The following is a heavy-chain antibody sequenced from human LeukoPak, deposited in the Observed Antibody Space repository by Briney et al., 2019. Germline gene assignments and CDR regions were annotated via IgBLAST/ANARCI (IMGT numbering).Heavy chain of an antibody. J-gene: IGHJ3*02. V-gene: IGHV3-11*04. D-gene: IGHD2-21*02. CDR2: ISSSGSTR. CDR3: ARTYWVVTGPAFDI. CDR1: GFTFSDYY. Sequence: GGSLRLSCAASGFTFSDYYMSWIRQAPGKGLEWVSYISSSGSTRYYADSVKGRFTISRDNAKNSPYLQMNSLRAEDTAVYYCARTYWVVTGPAFDIWGQGTMVTVSS.